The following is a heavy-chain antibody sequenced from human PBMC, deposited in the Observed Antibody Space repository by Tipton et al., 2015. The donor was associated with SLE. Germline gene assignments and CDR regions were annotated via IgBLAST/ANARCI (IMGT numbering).Heavy chain of an antibody. V-gene: IGHV4-39*07. CDR2: IFYGEST. J-gene: IGHJ5*02. CDR1: GDSVSSSNYY. CDR3: ARDSRIGWFDP. D-gene: IGHD2-15*01. Sequence: LRLSCTVSGDSVSSSNYYWGWIRQPPGKGLEWIGTIFYGESTYYNPSLKSRVTISIDTSKNHFSLKLTSVTAADTAVYYCARDSRIGWFDPWGQGTLVTVSS.